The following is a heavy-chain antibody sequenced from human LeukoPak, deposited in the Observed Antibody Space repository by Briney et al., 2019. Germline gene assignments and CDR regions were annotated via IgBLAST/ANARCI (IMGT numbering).Heavy chain of an antibody. J-gene: IGHJ4*02. D-gene: IGHD5-18*01. CDR3: ARDRRYSYGYDY. V-gene: IGHV4-59*01. CDR2: IYYSGST. CDR1: GGSISGYY. Sequence: ASETLSLTCTVSGGSISGYYWSWLRQPPGKGLEWIGYIYYSGSTNYNPSLKSRVTISVDTSKNQFSLKLSSVTAADTAVYYCARDRRYSYGYDYWGQGTLVTVSS.